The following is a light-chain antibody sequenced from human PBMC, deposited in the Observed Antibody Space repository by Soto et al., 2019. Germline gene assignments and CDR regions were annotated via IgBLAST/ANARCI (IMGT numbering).Light chain of an antibody. CDR3: CSYAGTSTNV. CDR1: SSDVGSYNL. J-gene: IGLJ1*01. CDR2: EVN. V-gene: IGLV2-23*02. Sequence: QSALTQPASVSGSPGQSITISCTGTSSDVGSYNLVSWYQQHPGKAPKLMISEVNKRPSGVSNRFSGSKSGNTASLTISGLQAEDEADYYCCSYAGTSTNVFGTGTQLTVL.